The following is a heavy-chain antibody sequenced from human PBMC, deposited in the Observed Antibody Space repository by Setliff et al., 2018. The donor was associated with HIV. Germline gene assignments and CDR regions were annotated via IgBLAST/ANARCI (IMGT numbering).Heavy chain of an antibody. CDR1: TFSSYG. Sequence: TFSSYGMNWVRQAPGKGLEWVSSISSSISYIYYADSVKGRFTISRDNAKNSLYLQMNSLRAEDTAVYYCARDKLYYDSSAYYGPVDYWGQGTLVTVSS. D-gene: IGHD3-22*01. CDR3: ARDKLYYDSSAYYGPVDY. V-gene: IGHV3-21*01. J-gene: IGHJ4*02. CDR2: ISSSISYI.